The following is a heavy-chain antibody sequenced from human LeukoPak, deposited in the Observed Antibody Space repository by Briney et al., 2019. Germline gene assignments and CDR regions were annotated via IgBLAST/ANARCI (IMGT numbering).Heavy chain of an antibody. CDR1: GFTVSDNY. V-gene: IGHV3-66*01. Sequence: GGSLRLSCAAPGFTVSDNYMSWVRQAPGKGLEWVSIIYSGGTTYYADSVKGRFTISRDISKNTVYLQMNSLRAEDTAVYYCARALAAASHTSFDYWGQGTLVTVSS. CDR3: ARALAAASHTSFDY. J-gene: IGHJ4*02. CDR2: IYSGGTT. D-gene: IGHD6-13*01.